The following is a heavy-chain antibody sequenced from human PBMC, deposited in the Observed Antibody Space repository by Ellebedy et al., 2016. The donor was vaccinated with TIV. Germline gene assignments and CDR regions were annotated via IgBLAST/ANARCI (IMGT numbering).Heavy chain of an antibody. Sequence: GGSLRLXXAASGFTFSTYWMHWVRQAPGKGLVWVSRINTDGSSTSYADSVKGRFTISRDNAKNTLYLQMNRLRAEDTAVYYCARVRDGYNPYFNYWGQGTLVTVSS. J-gene: IGHJ4*02. CDR2: INTDGSST. CDR1: GFTFSTYW. CDR3: ARVRDGYNPYFNY. V-gene: IGHV3-74*01. D-gene: IGHD5-24*01.